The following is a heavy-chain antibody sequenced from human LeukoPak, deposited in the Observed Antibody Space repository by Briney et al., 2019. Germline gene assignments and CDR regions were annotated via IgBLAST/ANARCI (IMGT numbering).Heavy chain of an antibody. D-gene: IGHD3-22*01. V-gene: IGHV1-18*01. J-gene: IGHJ4*02. CDR1: GYTFTSYG. Sequence: GASAKVSCKASGYTFTSYGISWVRQAPGQGLEWMGWISAYNGNTNYAQKLQGRVTMTTDTSTSTAYMELRSLRSDDTAVYYCARVYDSSGYYSYYYFDYWGQGTLVTVSS. CDR2: ISAYNGNT. CDR3: ARVYDSSGYYSYYYFDY.